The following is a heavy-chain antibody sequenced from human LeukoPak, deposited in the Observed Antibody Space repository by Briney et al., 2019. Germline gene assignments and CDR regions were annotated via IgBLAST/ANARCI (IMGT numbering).Heavy chain of an antibody. V-gene: IGHV3-64D*09. CDR1: GFALSTYA. J-gene: IGHJ4*02. D-gene: IGHD3-10*01. Sequence: GGSLRLSCSASGFALSTYAMHWVRQAPGKGLEHVSTINTNGDDTYYADSVKGRFTISRDNSKRTLYLQMSSLIAEDTAVYYCVKDLRGGGYYTSFDYWGQGTLVTVSS. CDR3: VKDLRGGGYYTSFDY. CDR2: INTNGDDT.